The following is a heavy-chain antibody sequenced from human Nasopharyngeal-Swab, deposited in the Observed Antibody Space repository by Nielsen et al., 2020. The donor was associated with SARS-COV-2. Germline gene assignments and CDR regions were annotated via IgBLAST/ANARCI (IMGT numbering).Heavy chain of an antibody. Sequence: GEPLKISCAASGFTFSTYWVHWVRQAPGKGLVWVSRINGDGSSTSYADSLKGRFTISRDNAKNTLYLQMNSLRVEDTAVYYCTRAGNYRHDYWGQGTLVTVSS. CDR2: INGDGSST. J-gene: IGHJ4*02. CDR1: GFTFSTYW. CDR3: TRAGNYRHDY. V-gene: IGHV3-74*01. D-gene: IGHD1-7*01.